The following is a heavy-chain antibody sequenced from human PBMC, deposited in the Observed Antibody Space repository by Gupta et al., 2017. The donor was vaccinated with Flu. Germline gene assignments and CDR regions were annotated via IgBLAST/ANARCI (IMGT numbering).Heavy chain of an antibody. CDR3: ARADDSSGYYYRVGGTMRGYGMDV. D-gene: IGHD3-22*01. J-gene: IGHJ6*02. CDR1: GDSVSSNSAA. CDR2: TYYRSKWYN. V-gene: IGHV6-1*01. Sequence: QVQLQQSGPGLVKPSQTLSLTCAISGDSVSSNSAAWNWIRQSPSRGLEWLGRTYYRSKWYNDYAVSVKSRITINPDTSKNQFSLQLNSVTPEDTAVYYCARADDSSGYYYRVGGTMRGYGMDVWGQGTTVTVSS.